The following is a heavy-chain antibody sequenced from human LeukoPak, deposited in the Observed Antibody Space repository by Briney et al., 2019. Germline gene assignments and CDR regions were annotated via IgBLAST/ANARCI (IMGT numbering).Heavy chain of an antibody. Sequence: GRSLRLSCAASGFTFDDYAMHWVRQAPGKGLEWVSGISWNSGSIGYADSVKGRFTISRDNAKNSLYLQMNSLRAEDTALYYCAKDKYSSVLGMDVWGQGTTVIVSS. CDR3: AKDKYSSVLGMDV. CDR2: ISWNSGSI. CDR1: GFTFDDYA. D-gene: IGHD6-19*01. V-gene: IGHV3-9*01. J-gene: IGHJ6*02.